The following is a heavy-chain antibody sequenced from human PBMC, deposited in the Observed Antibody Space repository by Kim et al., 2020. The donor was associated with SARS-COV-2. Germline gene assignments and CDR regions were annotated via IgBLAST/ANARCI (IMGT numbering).Heavy chain of an antibody. J-gene: IGHJ5*02. D-gene: IGHD6-13*01. CDR2: T. V-gene: IGHV4-4*02. Sequence: THYNPSLESRVTISVDKSKDQFSLKLSSVAAADTAVYYCATDHSPNWFDPWGQGTLVTVSS. CDR3: ATDHSPNWFDP.